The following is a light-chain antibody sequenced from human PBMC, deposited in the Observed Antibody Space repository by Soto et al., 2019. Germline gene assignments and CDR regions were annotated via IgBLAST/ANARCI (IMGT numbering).Light chain of an antibody. CDR3: QKYGTYLWT. V-gene: IGKV1-5*01. Sequence: DIQMTPSHSTLSSSVVYRVPITCLALPSISSWLSLFQQKPAKAPKLLMYDDSSLESWVPSRFSCGGSGREFTITISSMQPDDLVSYYCQKYGTYLWTFGKGTKVDIK. J-gene: IGKJ1*01. CDR2: DDS. CDR1: PSISSW.